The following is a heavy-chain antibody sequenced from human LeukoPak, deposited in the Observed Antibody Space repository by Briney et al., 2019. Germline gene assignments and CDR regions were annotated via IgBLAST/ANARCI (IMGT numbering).Heavy chain of an antibody. CDR1: GGTFSGYG. J-gene: IGHJ2*01. CDR3: ARYGDNDYWYFDL. Sequence: SVKVSCKASGGTFSGYGFSWVRQAPGQGLEWMGKIIPVFGTAIYAQQFQGRVAITTDASTSTVYMALTSLRSEDTAVYYCARYGDNDYWYFDLWGRGSLVTVSS. CDR2: IIPVFGTA. V-gene: IGHV1-69*05. D-gene: IGHD4-17*01.